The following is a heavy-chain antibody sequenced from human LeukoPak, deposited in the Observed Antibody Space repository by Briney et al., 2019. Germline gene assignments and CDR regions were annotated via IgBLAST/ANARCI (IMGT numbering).Heavy chain of an antibody. D-gene: IGHD3-10*01. Sequence: ASVKVSCKASGYTFTGYYMHWVRQAPGQGLEWVGWINPDSGGTIYAQNFQGRVTMTRDTSISTAYMELSSLRSDDTAVYYCARDLGDTYDSVGYFDYWGQGTLVTASS. CDR2: INPDSGGT. CDR3: ARDLGDTYDSVGYFDY. V-gene: IGHV1-2*02. J-gene: IGHJ4*02. CDR1: GYTFTGYY.